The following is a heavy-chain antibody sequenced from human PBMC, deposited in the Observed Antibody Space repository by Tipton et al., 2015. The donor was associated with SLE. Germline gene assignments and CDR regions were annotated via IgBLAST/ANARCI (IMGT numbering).Heavy chain of an antibody. CDR1: GGSISSGGYY. J-gene: IGHJ6*02. CDR3: ARRGYCGGDSCYSTRYYYEMDV. Sequence: TLSLTCTVSGGSISSGGYYWSWIRQHPGKGLEWIGYIYYSGSTYYNPSLKSRVTISVDTSKNQFSLKLNSVTAADTAVYYCARRGYCGGDSCYSTRYYYEMDVWGQGTTVTVSS. D-gene: IGHD2-15*01. CDR2: IYYSGST. V-gene: IGHV4-31*03.